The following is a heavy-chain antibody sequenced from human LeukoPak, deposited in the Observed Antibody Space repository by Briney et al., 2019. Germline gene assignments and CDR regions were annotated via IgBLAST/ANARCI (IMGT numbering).Heavy chain of an antibody. CDR3: AKECDYSPGHKFDL. V-gene: IGHV3-23*01. CDR1: GFNFNNYD. D-gene: IGHD4-11*01. Sequence: GGSLRLSCAASGFNFNNYDMSWVRQAPGKGLEWVSVLFVGGASTLYADSVKGRFTISGDTSKNTLYLQMNGLRAEDTAVYFCAKECDYSPGHKFDLWGQGTLVTVSS. J-gene: IGHJ4*02. CDR2: LFVGGAST.